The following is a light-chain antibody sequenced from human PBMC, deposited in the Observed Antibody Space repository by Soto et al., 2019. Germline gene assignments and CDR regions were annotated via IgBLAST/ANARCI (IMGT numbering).Light chain of an antibody. V-gene: IGLV7-46*01. CDR3: LLSYSGSRV. Sequence: QAVVTQEPSLTVSPGGTVTLTCGSSTGAVTSGHYHHGFQQKPGQAPRTLIYDTSNKHSWTPAPFSDSLLGGKADLTLSVAQPEDEAEYYCLLSYSGSRVFGGGTTLTVL. J-gene: IGLJ2*01. CDR1: TGAVTSGHY. CDR2: DTS.